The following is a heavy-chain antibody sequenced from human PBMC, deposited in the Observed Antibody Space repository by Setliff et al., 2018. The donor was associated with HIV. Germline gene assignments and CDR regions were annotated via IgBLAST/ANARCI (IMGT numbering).Heavy chain of an antibody. CDR1: GGSISSSGNY. J-gene: IGHJ6*02. D-gene: IGHD3-10*01. Sequence: SETLSLTCTVSGGSISSSGNYWTWIRQRPGKGLEWIGYIYYTGSTYYHPSLKSRVLISVDTSNNLFSLSLRSVTAADTAVYYCARDLSPYGSGDPYYYYGMDVWGQGTAVTVSS. V-gene: IGHV4-31*03. CDR3: ARDLSPYGSGDPYYYYGMDV. CDR2: IYYTGST.